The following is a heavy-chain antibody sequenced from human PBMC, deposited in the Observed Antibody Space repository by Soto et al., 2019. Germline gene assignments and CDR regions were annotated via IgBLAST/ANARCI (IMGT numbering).Heavy chain of an antibody. CDR3: ASDYVGDDLPLTPGEFGRL. CDR1: GHTFSGYY. V-gene: IGHV1-2*02. D-gene: IGHD1-26*01. Sequence: ASVKVSCRASGHTFSGYYVHWVRQAPGQGLEWMGWVNPNSGGTHYAQKFQGRVSMTRDTSVSAVDMELRSLRRDDMAVYFCASDYVGDDLPLTPGEFGRLWGRGSLVTVSS. CDR2: VNPNSGGT. J-gene: IGHJ4*02.